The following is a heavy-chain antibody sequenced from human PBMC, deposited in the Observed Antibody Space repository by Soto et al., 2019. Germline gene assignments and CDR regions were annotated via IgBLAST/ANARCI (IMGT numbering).Heavy chain of an antibody. CDR1: GGSFSGYY. J-gene: IGHJ4*02. CDR3: ARGVHCSGGSCYPYYFDY. V-gene: IGHV4-34*01. Sequence: SETLSLTCAVYGGSFSGYYWSWIRQPPGKGLEWIGEINHSGSTNYNPSLKSRVTISVDTSKNQFSLKLSSVTAADTAVYYCARGVHCSGGSCYPYYFDYWGQGTLVTVSS. D-gene: IGHD2-15*01. CDR2: INHSGST.